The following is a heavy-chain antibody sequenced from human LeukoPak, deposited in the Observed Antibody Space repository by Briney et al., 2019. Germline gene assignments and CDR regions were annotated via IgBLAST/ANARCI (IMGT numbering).Heavy chain of an antibody. V-gene: IGHV3-9*01. D-gene: IGHD3-9*01. CDR1: GFTFSTYT. CDR2: ISWNSGSI. Sequence: GGSLRLSCAASGFTFSTYTMYWVRHPPGKGLEWVSGISWNSGSIGYADSVKGRFTISRDNAKNSLHVQMNSLRAEDTALYYCARGGYDILTGYYTDFDYWGQGTLVTVSS. CDR3: ARGGYDILTGYYTDFDY. J-gene: IGHJ4*02.